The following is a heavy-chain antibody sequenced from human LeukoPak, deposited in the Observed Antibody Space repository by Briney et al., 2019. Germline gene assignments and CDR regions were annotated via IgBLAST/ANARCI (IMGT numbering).Heavy chain of an antibody. CDR2: IYYSGST. V-gene: IGHV4-30-4*08. CDR3: ARSLIVVVPAAIPVDAFDI. J-gene: IGHJ3*02. D-gene: IGHD2-2*02. Sequence: SETLSLTCTVSGGSISSGDYYWSWIRQPPGKGLEWIGYIYYSGSTYYNPSLKSRVTISVDTSKNQFSLKLSSVTAADTAVYYCARSLIVVVPAAIPVDAFDIWGQGTMVTVSS. CDR1: GGSISSGDYY.